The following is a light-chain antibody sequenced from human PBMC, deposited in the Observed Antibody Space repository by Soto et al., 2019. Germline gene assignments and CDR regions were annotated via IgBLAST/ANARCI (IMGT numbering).Light chain of an antibody. CDR2: AAS. CDR3: LQHNNYPRV. V-gene: IGKV1-17*01. CDR1: QGIGKD. J-gene: IGKJ1*01. Sequence: DIQMTPSPSSLSASIGDRVTITCRASQGIGKDLGWYQQKPGEAPRRLIYAASSLQSGAPSRFSGSGSGTEFTLTINSLQPDDFATYYCLQHNNYPRVFGQGTKVDIK.